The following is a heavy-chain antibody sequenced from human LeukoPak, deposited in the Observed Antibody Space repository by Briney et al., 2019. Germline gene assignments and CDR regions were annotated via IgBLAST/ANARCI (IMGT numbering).Heavy chain of an antibody. CDR1: GYTFTCYY. CDR2: ISTHNGNT. D-gene: IGHD2-21*02. Sequence: GASVEVSCKASGYTFTCYYFHWVRQAPGQGLEWMGWISTHNGNTHYAQKLQGRVTMTTDTSTSTAYMELRSLRSDDTAVYYCARRCGGDCYAFDSWGQGTLVTVSS. J-gene: IGHJ4*02. CDR3: ARRCGGDCYAFDS. V-gene: IGHV1-18*04.